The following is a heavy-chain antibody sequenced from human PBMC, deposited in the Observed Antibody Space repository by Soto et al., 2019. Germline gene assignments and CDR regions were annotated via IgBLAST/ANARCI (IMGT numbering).Heavy chain of an antibody. V-gene: IGHV1-69*01. Sequence: VQLVQAGAEVKKPGSSVKVPCQDSGGTVHTSAMSWVRQAPGQGVERRGGIIVIVGPAINAQKFQGRVTITADVSPNTTCLDLNSMSSDDTAVYYCGSGVSWDKVDSWGQGTLVTVSS. D-gene: IGHD6-25*01. CDR3: GSGVSWDKVDS. J-gene: IGHJ4*02. CDR1: GGTVHTSA. CDR2: IIVIVGPA.